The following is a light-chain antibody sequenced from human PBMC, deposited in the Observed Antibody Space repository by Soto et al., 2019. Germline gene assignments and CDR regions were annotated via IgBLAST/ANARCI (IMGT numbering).Light chain of an antibody. J-gene: IGKJ4*01. Sequence: DIQMTQSPSSLSASVGDRVTITCRASQSMSSYLNWYQQKPGKAPKLLIYAASSLQSGVPSRFSGSGSGTDFTLTISSLQPEDFATYYCQKSYSTPALTFGGGTKVEIK. V-gene: IGKV1-39*01. CDR1: QSMSSY. CDR2: AAS. CDR3: QKSYSTPALT.